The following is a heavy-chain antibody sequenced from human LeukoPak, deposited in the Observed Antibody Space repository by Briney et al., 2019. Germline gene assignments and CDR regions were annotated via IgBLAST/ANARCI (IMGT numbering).Heavy chain of an antibody. J-gene: IGHJ4*02. CDR1: GFTFSDYY. V-gene: IGHV3-11*01. D-gene: IGHD3-16*02. Sequence: PGGSLRLSCAASGFTFSDYYMSWIRQAPGKGLEWVSYIGSRGSTIYYADSLKGRFTISRDNAKNSLYLQMNSLRAEDTAVYYCARTDSFYFDYWGQGTLVTVSS. CDR2: IGSRGSTI. CDR3: ARTDSFYFDY.